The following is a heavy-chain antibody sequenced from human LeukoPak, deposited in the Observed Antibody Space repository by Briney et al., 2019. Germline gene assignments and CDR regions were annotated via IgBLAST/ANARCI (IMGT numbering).Heavy chain of an antibody. V-gene: IGHV3-48*04. D-gene: IGHD3-10*02. CDR2: ISSSGSTI. J-gene: IGHJ6*04. CDR1: GFTFSSYS. CDR3: AELGITMIGGV. Sequence: GGSLRLSCAASGFTFSSYSMNWVHQAPGKGLEWVSYISSSGSTIYYADSVKGRFTISRDNAKNSLYLQMNSLRAEDTAVYYCAELGITMIGGVWGKGTTVTISS.